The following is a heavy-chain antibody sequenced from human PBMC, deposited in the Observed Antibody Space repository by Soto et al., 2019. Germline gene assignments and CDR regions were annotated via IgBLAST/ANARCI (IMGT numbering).Heavy chain of an antibody. CDR1: GGSISSSSYY. CDR3: ARTGDGAAFDI. J-gene: IGHJ3*02. V-gene: IGHV4-39*01. D-gene: IGHD4-17*01. Sequence: QLQLQESGPGLVKPSETLSLTCTVSGGSISSSSYYWGWIRQPPGKGLEWIGSIYYSGSTYYNPSLKSRVTISVDTSKNQFSLKLSSVTAAETAVYYCARTGDGAAFDILGQGTMVTVSS. CDR2: IYYSGST.